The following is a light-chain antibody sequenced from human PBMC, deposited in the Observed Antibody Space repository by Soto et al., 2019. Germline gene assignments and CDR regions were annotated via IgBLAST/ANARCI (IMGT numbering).Light chain of an antibody. Sequence: QSVLTQPRSASETPGQTVSISWSGSNSNIASNTVNWYQHLPGTAPKLLIYYNNQRPSGVPDRFSGSKSGTSASLAISGLQSEDESDYYCAAWDDTLKRYVFGTGTKVTVL. J-gene: IGLJ1*01. V-gene: IGLV1-44*01. CDR3: AAWDDTLKRYV. CDR1: NSNIASNT. CDR2: YNN.